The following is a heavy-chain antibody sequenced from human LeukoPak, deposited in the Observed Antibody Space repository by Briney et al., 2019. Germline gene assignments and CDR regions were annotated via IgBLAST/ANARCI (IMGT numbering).Heavy chain of an antibody. CDR2: ISSGSSTR. CDR3: ARGDDDYVRYFDY. D-gene: IGHD4-17*01. J-gene: IGHJ4*02. CDR1: GFTFSSYS. Sequence: TGGSLRLSCAASGFTFSSYSMIWVRQAPGKGLEWVSYISSGSSTRCYGDSVKGRFTISRDNAKNSLYLQMNGLRDEDTAVYYCARGDDDYVRYFDYWGQGTLVAVSS. V-gene: IGHV3-48*02.